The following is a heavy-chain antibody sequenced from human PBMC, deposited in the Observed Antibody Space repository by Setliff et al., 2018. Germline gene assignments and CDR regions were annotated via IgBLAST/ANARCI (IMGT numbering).Heavy chain of an antibody. Sequence: GASVKVSCKAPGGTFSKYAIAWVRQAPGQGLEWMGGIIPMFGTTNYAQNFQGRVTITADESTTTAYMELSSLRSDDTAVYYCARSSAPQVVLAADFDFWGQGTPVTVSS. CDR2: IIPMFGTT. CDR1: GGTFSKYA. CDR3: ARSSAPQVVLAADFDF. J-gene: IGHJ4*02. V-gene: IGHV1-69*13. D-gene: IGHD6-19*01.